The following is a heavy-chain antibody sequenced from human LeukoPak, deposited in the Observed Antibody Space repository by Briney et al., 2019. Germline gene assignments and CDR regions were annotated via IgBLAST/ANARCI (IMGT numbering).Heavy chain of an antibody. D-gene: IGHD6-6*01. CDR3: ARDRGGLEYSSSS. CDR1: GFTVSSNY. V-gene: IGHV3-66*01. CDR2: IYSGGST. J-gene: IGHJ4*02. Sequence: GGSLRLSCAASGFTVSSNYMSWVRQAPGKGLEWVSVIYSGGSTYYADSVKGRFTISRDNSKNTLYLQMNSLRAEDTAVYYCARDRGGLEYSSSSRGQGTLVTVSS.